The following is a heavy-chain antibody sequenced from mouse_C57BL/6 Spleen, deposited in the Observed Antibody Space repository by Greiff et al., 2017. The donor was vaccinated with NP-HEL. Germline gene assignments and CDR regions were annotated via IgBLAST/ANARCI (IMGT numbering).Heavy chain of an antibody. Sequence: EVQGVESGGGLVKPGGSLKLSCAASGFTFSSYAMSWVRQTPEKRLEWVATISDGGSYTYYPDNVKGRFTISRDNAKNNLYLQMSHLKSEDTAMYYCARDQGDSNYGGGAMDYWGQGTSVTVSS. J-gene: IGHJ4*01. CDR3: ARDQGDSNYGGGAMDY. CDR1: GFTFSSYA. D-gene: IGHD2-5*01. V-gene: IGHV5-4*01. CDR2: ISDGGSYT.